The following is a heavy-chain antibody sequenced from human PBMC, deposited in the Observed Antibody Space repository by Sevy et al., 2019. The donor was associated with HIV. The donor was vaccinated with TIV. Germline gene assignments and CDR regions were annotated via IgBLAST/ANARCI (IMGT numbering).Heavy chain of an antibody. CDR2: ISSSSSDI. D-gene: IGHD5-12*01. J-gene: IGHJ4*02. CDR3: ERDQAMATREALNNYFDY. Sequence: GGSLRLSCAASGFTFSSYSMNWVRQAPGKGLEWVSSISSSSSDIYYADSVKGQFTISRDNAKNSLYLQMNRLRAEATAVYYCERDQAMATREALNNYFDYWGQGTLVTVSS. CDR1: GFTFSSYS. V-gene: IGHV3-21*01.